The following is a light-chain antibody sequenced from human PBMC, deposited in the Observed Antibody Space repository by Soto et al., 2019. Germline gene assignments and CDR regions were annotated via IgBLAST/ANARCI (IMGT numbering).Light chain of an antibody. CDR2: EVS. CDR1: SSDVGGYSY. V-gene: IGLV2-14*01. J-gene: IGLJ2*01. Sequence: QSALTQPASVSGSPGQSITISCTGTSSDVGGYSYVSWYQQHTGKTPTLMIYEVSNRPSGVSHRFSGSKSGNTASLTISGLQTEDEADYYCSSFSSIAREVFGGGTKVTVL. CDR3: SSFSSIAREV.